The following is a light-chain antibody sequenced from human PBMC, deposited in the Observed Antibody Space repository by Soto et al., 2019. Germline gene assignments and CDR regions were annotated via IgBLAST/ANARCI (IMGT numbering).Light chain of an antibody. Sequence: EIVLTQSPATLSVSPGERATLSCRASQSVTSKLAWYQQKPGQAPRLLIYGASIGATGIPARFSGSGSGTEFTLTISSLQSEDFAVYYCHQYDTWPRTFGQGAKVDIK. CDR3: HQYDTWPRT. J-gene: IGKJ1*01. CDR1: QSVTSK. CDR2: GAS. V-gene: IGKV3-15*01.